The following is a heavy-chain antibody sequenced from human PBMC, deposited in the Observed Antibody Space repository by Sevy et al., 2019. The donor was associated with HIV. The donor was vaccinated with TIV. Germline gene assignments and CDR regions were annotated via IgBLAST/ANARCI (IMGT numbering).Heavy chain of an antibody. Sequence: GGSLRLSCAASGFTFSDYSMHWVRQAPGKGLEWVATISYDGSNKHYADSVKGRFTLSRDNSKNSLFLQMNSLRAEDTAVYYCALERLSSNVAEYFQNWGQGTLVTVPS. CDR1: GFTFSDYS. CDR3: ALERLSSNVAEYFQN. D-gene: IGHD1-1*01. V-gene: IGHV3-30-3*01. J-gene: IGHJ1*01. CDR2: ISYDGSNK.